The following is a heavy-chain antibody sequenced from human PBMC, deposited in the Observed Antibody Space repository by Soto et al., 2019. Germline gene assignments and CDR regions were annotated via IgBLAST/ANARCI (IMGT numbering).Heavy chain of an antibody. J-gene: IGHJ4*02. CDR2: ISYDGSNK. Sequence: GGSLRLSCAASGFTFSSYGMHWVRQAPGKGLEWVAVISYDGSNKYYADSVKGRFTISRDNSKNTLYLQMNSLRAEDTAVYYCAKDYQRIAVDGSDYWGQGTLVTVSS. CDR1: GFTFSSYG. D-gene: IGHD6-19*01. CDR3: AKDYQRIAVDGSDY. V-gene: IGHV3-30*18.